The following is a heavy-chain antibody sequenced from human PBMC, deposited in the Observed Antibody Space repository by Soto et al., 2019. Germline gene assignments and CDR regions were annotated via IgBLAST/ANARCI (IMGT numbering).Heavy chain of an antibody. J-gene: IGHJ4*02. V-gene: IGHV3-30*18. Sequence: QVQLVESGGGVVQPGKSLRLSCTASGFTFSRYGMHWVRQAPGKGLEWVAVMSYDGSNKWYADSVKGRFNVSRDNSKNTLFLHMNSLRAEHTAVYYCVKNSYYDILTGFDYFDYWGQGAPVTVSS. CDR3: VKNSYYDILTGFDYFDY. CDR2: MSYDGSNK. CDR1: GFTFSRYG. D-gene: IGHD3-9*01.